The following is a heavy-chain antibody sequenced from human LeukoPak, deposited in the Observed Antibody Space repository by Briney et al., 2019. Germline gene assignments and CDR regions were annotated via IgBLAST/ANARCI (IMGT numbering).Heavy chain of an antibody. D-gene: IGHD6-6*01. CDR1: GFTVSSSY. CDR3: ARVGYSSSSYFDY. J-gene: IGHJ4*02. Sequence: GGSLRVSCAASGFTVSSSYMSWVRQAPGKGLEWVSVIYSGGATYYADSVKGKFTISRDNSKNTVYLQMNSLRAEDTAVYYCARVGYSSSSYFDYWGQGTLVTVSS. V-gene: IGHV3-66*01. CDR2: IYSGGAT.